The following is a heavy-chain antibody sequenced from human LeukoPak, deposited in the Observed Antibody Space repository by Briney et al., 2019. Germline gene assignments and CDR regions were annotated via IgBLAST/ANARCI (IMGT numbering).Heavy chain of an antibody. Sequence: GGSLRLSCAASGFTFSSYAMSWVRQTPGKGLEWVSSISGSGGSTYYADSVKGRFTISRDNSKNTLYLQMNSLRAEDTAVYYCAKTMIDYSFDYWGQGTLVSVSS. CDR1: GFTFSSYA. V-gene: IGHV3-23*01. CDR3: AKTMIDYSFDY. J-gene: IGHJ4*02. CDR2: ISGSGGST. D-gene: IGHD3-22*01.